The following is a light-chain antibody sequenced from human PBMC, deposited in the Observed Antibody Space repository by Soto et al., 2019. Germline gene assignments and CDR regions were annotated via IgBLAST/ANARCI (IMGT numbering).Light chain of an antibody. Sequence: EIVLTQSPGTLSLSPGERATLSCRASQSVSSSYLAWYQQKPGQAPRLLIYGASSRATGIPDRFSGSGSGTDFTLTIARLEPEDFATYYCQQYDSILGTFGPGTKVDIK. V-gene: IGKV3-20*01. J-gene: IGKJ1*01. CDR3: QQYDSILGT. CDR2: GAS. CDR1: QSVSSSY.